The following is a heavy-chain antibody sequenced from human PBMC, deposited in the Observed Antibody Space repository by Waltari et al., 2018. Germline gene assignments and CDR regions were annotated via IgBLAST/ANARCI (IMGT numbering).Heavy chain of an antibody. CDR1: GYTFTDSY. D-gene: IGHD1-26*01. CDR3: VTQRPWEDY. J-gene: IGHJ4*02. Sequence: AEVRKPGASVKVSCKTSGYTFTDSYIHWVRQAPGQGLEWMGRMNPNNNYPIYEQKFQGRVTMTRDTSITTAYMELSSLTSDDTALYYCVTQRPWEDYWGQGTRVTVSP. V-gene: IGHV1-2*06. CDR2: MNPNNNYP.